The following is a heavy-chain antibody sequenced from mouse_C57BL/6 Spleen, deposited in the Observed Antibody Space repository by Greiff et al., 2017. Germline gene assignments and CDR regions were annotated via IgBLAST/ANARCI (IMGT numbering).Heavy chain of an antibody. V-gene: IGHV8-8*01. CDR3: ARREGLRSSVPWFAY. J-gene: IGHJ3*01. Sequence: QVTLKVSGPGILQPSQTLSLTCSFSGFSLSTFGMGVGWIRQPSGKGLEWLAHIWWADDKYYNPALESRLTISQDTSKNQGYLKIAKVDAADTATYYCARREGLRSSVPWFAYWGQGALVTVAA. D-gene: IGHD1-1*01. CDR1: GFSLSTFGMG. CDR2: IWWADDK.